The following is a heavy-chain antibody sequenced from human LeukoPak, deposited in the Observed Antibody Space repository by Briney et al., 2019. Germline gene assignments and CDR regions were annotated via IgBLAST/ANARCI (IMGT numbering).Heavy chain of an antibody. CDR2: IYTSGST. CDR3: ARRGGKRFGGNWFDP. V-gene: IGHV4-4*09. Sequence: SETLSLTCTVSGGSISSYYWSWIRQPPGKGLEWIGYIYTSGSTNYNPSLKSRVTISVDTSKNQFSLKLSSVTAADTVVYYCARRGGKRFGGNWFDPWGQGTLVTVSS. J-gene: IGHJ5*02. CDR1: GGSISSYY. D-gene: IGHD3-10*01.